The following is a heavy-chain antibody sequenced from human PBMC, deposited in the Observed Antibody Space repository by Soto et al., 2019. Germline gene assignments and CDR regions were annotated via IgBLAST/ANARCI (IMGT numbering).Heavy chain of an antibody. J-gene: IGHJ2*01. CDR2: IFPSGAT. Sequence: QVQLEESGPGLVKPSQTLSLMCTVSGVPISGSDYHWSWIRQSPGKGLEWIGYIFPSGATHYNSSLGSRITMSVETSKSQFSLRLTAVTAADTAVYFCARGSAAKRYFDLWGRGTLVTVPS. CDR1: GVPISGSDYH. CDR3: ARGSAAKRYFDL. D-gene: IGHD5-18*01. V-gene: IGHV4-30-4*01.